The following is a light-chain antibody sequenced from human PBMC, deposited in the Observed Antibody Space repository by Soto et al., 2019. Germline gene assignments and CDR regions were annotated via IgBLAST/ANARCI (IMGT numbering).Light chain of an antibody. CDR2: DNN. Sequence: QSVLTQPPSVSAAPGQKVTISCSGSSSNIGNNYVSWYQQLPGTAPKLLIYDNNKRPSGIPDRFSGSKSGTSATLGITGLQTGDEADYYCGTWDSSLSAEVFGGGTK. J-gene: IGLJ2*01. CDR1: SSNIGNNY. CDR3: GTWDSSLSAEV. V-gene: IGLV1-51*01.